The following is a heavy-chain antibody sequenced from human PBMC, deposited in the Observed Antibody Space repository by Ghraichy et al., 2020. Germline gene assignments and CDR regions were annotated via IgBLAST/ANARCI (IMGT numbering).Heavy chain of an antibody. D-gene: IGHD1-14*01. J-gene: IGHJ3*02. CDR2: VYYTGAS. V-gene: IGHV4-59*01. Sequence: SQTLSLTCAVSGVSMENYWGWIRQPPGKGLEWIGYVYYTGASYSSPSLQSRVTISVDMSKNPFSLELRSVTAADTAVYFCARSNRVGGNSLDIWSQGTMVTVSS. CDR1: GVSMENY. CDR3: ARSNRVGGNSLDI.